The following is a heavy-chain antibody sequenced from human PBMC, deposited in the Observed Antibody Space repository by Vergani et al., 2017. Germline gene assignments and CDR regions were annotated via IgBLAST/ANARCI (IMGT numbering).Heavy chain of an antibody. Sequence: EVQLLESGGGLVQPGGSLRLSCAASGFTFSSYAMSWVRQAPGKGLEWVSAISGSGGSPYYADSVKGRFTISRDNSKNTLYLQMNSLRAEDTAVYYCAKDLGLTDIVGATRRAPSGAFDIWGHGTMVTVSS. D-gene: IGHD1-26*01. CDR3: AKDLGLTDIVGATRRAPSGAFDI. V-gene: IGHV3-23*01. CDR2: ISGSGGSP. CDR1: GFTFSSYA. J-gene: IGHJ3*02.